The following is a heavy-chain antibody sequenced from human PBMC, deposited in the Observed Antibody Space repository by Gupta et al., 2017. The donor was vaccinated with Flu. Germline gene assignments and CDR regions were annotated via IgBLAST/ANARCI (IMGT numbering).Heavy chain of an antibody. J-gene: IGHJ4*02. V-gene: IGHV3-23*01. CDR2: IGDTGITT. CDR3: ARDAVYNTVWGDFDY. Sequence: SFAMGWVRQAPGKGLEWVSAIGDTGITTFYTNSWKGRFSISRDNSMNTLYLQMNSLRAEDTAVYYCARDAVYNTVWGDFDYWGQGTLVTVSS. D-gene: IGHD3-16*01. CDR1: SFA.